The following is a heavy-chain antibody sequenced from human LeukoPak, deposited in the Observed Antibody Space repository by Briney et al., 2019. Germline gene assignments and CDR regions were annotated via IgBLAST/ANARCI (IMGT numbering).Heavy chain of an antibody. Sequence: KPSETLSLTCAVYGGSFSGYYWSWIRQPPGKGLEWIGEINHSGSTNYNPSLKSRVTISVDTSKNQFSLKLSSVTAADTAVYYCARVYCSSTSCYLDYWGQGTLVTASS. CDR3: ARVYCSSTSCYLDY. CDR2: INHSGST. J-gene: IGHJ4*02. CDR1: GGSFSGYY. V-gene: IGHV4-34*01. D-gene: IGHD2-2*01.